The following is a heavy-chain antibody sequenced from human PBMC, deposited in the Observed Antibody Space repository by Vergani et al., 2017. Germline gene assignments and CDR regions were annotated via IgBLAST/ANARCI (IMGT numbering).Heavy chain of an antibody. V-gene: IGHV1-18*01. CDR2: IRPYTGHT. Sequence: QVQLVQSGAELKKPGASVSVSCKGSSHTFQTYGISWVRQAPGKGLEWMAWIRPYTGHTIYAQKFQDRVTMTADTSKNTAYMELRSLRSDDTAMYFCARVAPSNSEVTPTAFDVWGQGTMVTVSS. CDR1: SHTFQTYG. CDR3: ARVAPSNSEVTPTAFDV. D-gene: IGHD1-1*01. J-gene: IGHJ3*01.